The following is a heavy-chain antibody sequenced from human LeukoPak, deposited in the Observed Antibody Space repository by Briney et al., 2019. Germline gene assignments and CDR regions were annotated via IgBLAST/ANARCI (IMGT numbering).Heavy chain of an antibody. CDR1: GYTFTSYG. CDR2: IIPIFGTA. CDR3: ARDCRRYYYGSGSTYGMDV. V-gene: IGHV1-69*13. D-gene: IGHD3-10*01. Sequence: SVKVSCKASGYTFTSYGISWVRQAPGQGLEWMGGIIPIFGTANYAQKFQGRVTITADESTSTAYMELSSLRSEDTAVYYCARDCRRYYYGSGSTYGMDVWGQGTTVTVSS. J-gene: IGHJ6*02.